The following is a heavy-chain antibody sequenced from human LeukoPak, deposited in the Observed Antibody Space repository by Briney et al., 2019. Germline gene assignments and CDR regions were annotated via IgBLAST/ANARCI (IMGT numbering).Heavy chain of an antibody. CDR1: GDSISSDY. Sequence: SETPSLTCTVFGDSISSDYWTWIRQSPGKGLEWIGLIYNSGSTNYNPPLKSRVTISLDTSKNQFSLKVTSVTAADTAVYYCASEFRPWGPGTGVTVSS. CDR3: ASEFRP. CDR2: IYNSGST. J-gene: IGHJ4*02. V-gene: IGHV4-59*01.